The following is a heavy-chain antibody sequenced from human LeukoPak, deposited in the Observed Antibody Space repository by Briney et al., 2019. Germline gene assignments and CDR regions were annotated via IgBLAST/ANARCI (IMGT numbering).Heavy chain of an antibody. CDR1: GYTFTSYG. J-gene: IGHJ3*02. Sequence: ASVKVSCKASGYTFTSYGISWVRQAPGQGLEWMGWISAYNGNTNYAQKLQGRVTMTTDTSTSTAYMELRSLRSDDTAVYYCASGAQYYYDSSGYYYPSFDIWGQGTMVTVSS. CDR2: ISAYNGNT. D-gene: IGHD3-22*01. V-gene: IGHV1-18*01. CDR3: ASGAQYYYDSSGYYYPSFDI.